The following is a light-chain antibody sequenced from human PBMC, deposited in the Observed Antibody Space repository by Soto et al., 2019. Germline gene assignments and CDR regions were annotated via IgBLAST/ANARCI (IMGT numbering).Light chain of an antibody. V-gene: IGKV4-1*01. J-gene: IGKJ3*01. CDR2: WAS. CDR3: QQYYSNPIT. Sequence: DIVMTQSPDSLAVSLGERATINCKSSQSVFYHSNNRNYLAWYQQKPGQPPKLLIFWASTRESGVPDRFSGSGSGTDFTPTISSLQAEDVAVYYCQQYYSNPITFGPGTRVDIK. CDR1: QSVFYHSNNRNY.